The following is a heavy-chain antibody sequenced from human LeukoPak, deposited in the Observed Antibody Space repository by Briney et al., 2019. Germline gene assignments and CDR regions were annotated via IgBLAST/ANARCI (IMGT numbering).Heavy chain of an antibody. CDR1: GFTFSMHA. CDR3: SRGLDRGYAYGPLE. D-gene: IGHD5-18*01. J-gene: IGHJ4*02. CDR2: ISDNGGST. V-gene: IGHV3-64*01. Sequence: PGGSLRLSCAASGFTFSMHAMHWVREAPGKGLEYISSISDNGGSTFYANSVKGRFTISRDNSNNMLYLQMRSLRVEDMAVYYCSRGLDRGYAYGPLEWGQGDLVTVSS.